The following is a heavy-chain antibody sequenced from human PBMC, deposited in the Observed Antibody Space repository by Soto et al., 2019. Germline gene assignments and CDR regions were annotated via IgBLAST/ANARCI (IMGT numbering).Heavy chain of an antibody. D-gene: IGHD2-15*01. Sequence: GASVKVSCKASGYKFTTYFIHWVRQAPGQGLEWMGMIHPSGDTGYAQKFRGRVTMTIDTSTTTAYMELRNLTSEDTAVYFSVRGYCTTSPCSGDFQFWGQGTLGTVCS. J-gene: IGHJ1*01. CDR2: IHPSGDT. V-gene: IGHV1-46*01. CDR3: VRGYCTTSPCSGDFQF. CDR1: GYKFTTYF.